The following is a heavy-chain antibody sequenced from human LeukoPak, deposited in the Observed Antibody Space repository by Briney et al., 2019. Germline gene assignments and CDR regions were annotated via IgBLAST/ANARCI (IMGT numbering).Heavy chain of an antibody. CDR3: ARGEGGSYLNWFDP. D-gene: IGHD1-26*01. V-gene: IGHV4-34*01. CDR1: GGSFSGYY. J-gene: IGHJ5*02. Sequence: SETLSLTCAVYGGSFSGYYWSWIRQPPGKGLEWIGEINHSGSNNYNPSLKSRVTISVDTSKNQFSLKLSSVTAADTAVYYCARGEGGSYLNWFDPWGQGTLVTVSS. CDR2: INHSGSN.